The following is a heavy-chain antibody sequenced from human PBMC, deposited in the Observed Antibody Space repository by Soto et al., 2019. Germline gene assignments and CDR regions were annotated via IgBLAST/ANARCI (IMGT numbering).Heavy chain of an antibody. J-gene: IGHJ4*02. Sequence: EVQLVESGGGLVQPGGSLRLSCAASGFIVSNSYMSWVRRAPGKGLEWVSIIYNSGRTDYGDSVKGRFTISRHNSKTAVSLQMKSVRPAATAVYYCANGPPSGRYSFDYWGQGTLVTVSS. CDR3: ANGPPSGRYSFDY. V-gene: IGHV3-53*04. CDR1: GFIVSNSY. CDR2: IYNSGRT. D-gene: IGHD3-10*01.